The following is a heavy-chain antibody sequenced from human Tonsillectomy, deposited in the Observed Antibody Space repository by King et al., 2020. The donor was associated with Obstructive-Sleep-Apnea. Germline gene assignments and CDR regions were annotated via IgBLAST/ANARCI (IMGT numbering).Heavy chain of an antibody. D-gene: IGHD6-19*01. V-gene: IGHV4-59*08. J-gene: IGHJ2*01. CDR3: ARHPQSYIVAGTERTGWYFDL. Sequence: VQLQESGPGLVKPSETLSLTCTVSGGSISSYYWSWIRQPPGKGLEWIGYIYYSGSTNYNPSLKSRVTISVDTSKNKFSLKLSPVTAADTSVYYCARHPQSYIVAGTERTGWYFDLWGRGTLVSVSS. CDR1: GGSISSYY. CDR2: IYYSGST.